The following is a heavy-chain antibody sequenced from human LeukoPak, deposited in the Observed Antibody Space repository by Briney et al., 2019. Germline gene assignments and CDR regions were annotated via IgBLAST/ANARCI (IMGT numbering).Heavy chain of an antibody. D-gene: IGHD6-13*01. V-gene: IGHV4-31*03. CDR1: GGSISSGGYY. J-gene: IGHJ4*02. CDR3: ARWVEQQLVYDWYHYFDY. Sequence: SETLSLTCTVSGGSISSGGYYWSWIRQHPGKGLEWIGYIYYSGSTYYNPSLKSRVTISVDTSKNQFSLKLSSVTAADTAVYYCARWVEQQLVYDWYHYFDYWGQGTLVTVSS. CDR2: IYYSGST.